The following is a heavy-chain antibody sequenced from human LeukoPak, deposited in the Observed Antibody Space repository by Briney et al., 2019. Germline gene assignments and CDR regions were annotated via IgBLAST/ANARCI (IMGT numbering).Heavy chain of an antibody. CDR2: IIPIFGTA. J-gene: IGHJ5*02. Sequence: GSSVKVSCKASGGTFSSYAISWVRQAPGQGLEWMGGIIPIFGTANYAKKLQGRVTMTTDTSTSTAYMELRSLRSDDTAVYYCARGLEWLTRRHTWFDPWGQGTLVTVSS. CDR3: ARGLEWLTRRHTWFDP. D-gene: IGHD3-3*01. CDR1: GGTFSSYA. V-gene: IGHV1-69*05.